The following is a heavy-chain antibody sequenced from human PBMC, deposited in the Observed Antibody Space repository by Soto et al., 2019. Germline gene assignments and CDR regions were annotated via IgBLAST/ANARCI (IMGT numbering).Heavy chain of an antibody. J-gene: IGHJ3*02. Sequence: PSETLSLTCTVSGGSISSYYWSWIRQTPGKGLQYIGYIYYSGSANYNPSLKSRVTISVDTSKNQFSLKLSSVTAADTAVYYCARHLLLYYYDSSGYYLRDAFASWGQGTMVTVSS. CDR2: IYYSGSA. V-gene: IGHV4-59*08. D-gene: IGHD3-22*01. CDR3: ARHLLLYYYDSSGYYLRDAFAS. CDR1: GGSISSYY.